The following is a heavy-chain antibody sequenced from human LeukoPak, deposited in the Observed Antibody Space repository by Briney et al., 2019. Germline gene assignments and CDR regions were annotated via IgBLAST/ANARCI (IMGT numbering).Heavy chain of an antibody. Sequence: ASVKVSCKSSGFTFTDYYIHWVRQAPGQGPEWVGYIGPHSSATSSPQEFQGRVTMTRDTSMSTACMELTRLTSDDTAVYYCAREGNGLLSKDFDYWGQGTLVTVSS. CDR1: GFTFTDYY. J-gene: IGHJ4*02. V-gene: IGHV1-2*02. D-gene: IGHD2/OR15-2a*01. CDR2: IGPHSSAT. CDR3: AREGNGLLSKDFDY.